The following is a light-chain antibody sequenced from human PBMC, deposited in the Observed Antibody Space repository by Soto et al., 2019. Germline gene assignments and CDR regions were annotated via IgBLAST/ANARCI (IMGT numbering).Light chain of an antibody. Sequence: EIVLTQSPGTLSLSPGERATLSCRASQSVTSRSLAWYQQTPGQAPRLVIYGASSRATGIPDRYSGSGSGTDFTLSSSSLEPEDFVVDFCQPYDTSPHTFGQVTKVEIK. CDR1: QSVTSRS. V-gene: IGKV3-20*01. CDR3: QPYDTSPHT. CDR2: GAS. J-gene: IGKJ2*01.